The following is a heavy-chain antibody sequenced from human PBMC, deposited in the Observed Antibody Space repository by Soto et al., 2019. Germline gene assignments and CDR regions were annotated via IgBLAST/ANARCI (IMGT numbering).Heavy chain of an antibody. CDR3: ARDTRLSKDIVLVPAAPFGMDV. CDR2: IYYSGST. J-gene: IGHJ6*02. CDR1: GGSVSSGSYY. Sequence: PSETLSLTCTVSGGSVSSGSYYWSWIRQPPGKGLEWIGYIYYSGSTNYNPSLKSRVTISVDTSKNQFSLKLSSVTAADTAVYYCARDTRLSKDIVLVPAAPFGMDVWGQGTTVTVSS. D-gene: IGHD2-2*01. V-gene: IGHV4-61*01.